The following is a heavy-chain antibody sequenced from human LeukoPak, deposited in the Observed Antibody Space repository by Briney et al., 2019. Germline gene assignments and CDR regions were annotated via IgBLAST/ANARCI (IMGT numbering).Heavy chain of an antibody. D-gene: IGHD6-13*01. CDR2: INPNSGGT. CDR3: ARHSHSSSWYWWFDP. J-gene: IGHJ5*02. V-gene: IGHV1-2*02. Sequence: ASVKVSCKASGYTFTGYYMHWVRQAPGQGLEWMGWINPNSGGTNYAQKFQGRVTMTRDTSISTAYMELSRLRSDDTAVYYCARHSHSSSWYWWFDPWGQGTLVTVSS. CDR1: GYTFTGYY.